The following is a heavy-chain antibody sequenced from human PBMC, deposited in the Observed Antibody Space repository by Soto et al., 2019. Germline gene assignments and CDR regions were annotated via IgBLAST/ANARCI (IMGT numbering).Heavy chain of an antibody. J-gene: IGHJ6*02. CDR2: INAGNGNT. CDR1: GYTFTSYA. V-gene: IGHV1-3*01. Sequence: ASVKVSSKASGYTFTSYAMHWVRQAPGQRLEWMGWINAGNGNTKYSQKFQGRVTITRDTSASTAYMELSSLRSEDTAVYYCARDGVVVGLPYYYYGMDVWGQGTTVTVSS. D-gene: IGHD2-2*01. CDR3: ARDGVVVGLPYYYYGMDV.